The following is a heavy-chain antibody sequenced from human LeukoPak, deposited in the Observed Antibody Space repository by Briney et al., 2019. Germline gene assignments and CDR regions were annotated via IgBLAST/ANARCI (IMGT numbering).Heavy chain of an antibody. J-gene: IGHJ5*02. V-gene: IGHV4-39*07. Sequence: SETLSLTCTVSGGSISSSSYYWGWIRQPPGKGLEWIGSIYYSGSTYYNPSLKSRVTISVDTSKNQFSLKLSSVTAADTAVYYCARGRGAVAGLNWFDPWGQGTLVTVSS. CDR1: GGSISSSSYY. CDR2: IYYSGST. D-gene: IGHD6-19*01. CDR3: ARGRGAVAGLNWFDP.